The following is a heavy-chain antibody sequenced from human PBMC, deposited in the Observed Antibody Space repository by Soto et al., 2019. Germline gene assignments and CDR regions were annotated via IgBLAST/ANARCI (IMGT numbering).Heavy chain of an antibody. Sequence: EVQLVESGGGLVQPGMSLRLSCAASGFSFDDYAMHWVRQAPGKGLEWVSGISWNSGSIGYADSVRGRFTISRDNAKNSLYLRMNSLRADDTALYYCAKDSGAGNSYTSSSFDYWGQGTLVTVSS. D-gene: IGHD6-6*01. CDR1: GFSFDDYA. J-gene: IGHJ4*02. CDR3: AKDSGAGNSYTSSSFDY. V-gene: IGHV3-9*01. CDR2: ISWNSGSI.